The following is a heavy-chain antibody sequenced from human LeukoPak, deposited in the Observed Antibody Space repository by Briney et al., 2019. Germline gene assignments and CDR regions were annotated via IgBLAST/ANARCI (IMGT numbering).Heavy chain of an antibody. Sequence: ASVKVSCTASGYTFTIYHMHWVRQAPGQGLEWMGKINLSGGSTTYAQKFQGRVTMTRDTSTSTVYMELSSLRSEDTAVYYCARDYVDDIPMIKDYWGQGTLVTVSS. CDR1: GYTFTIYH. CDR3: ARDYVDDIPMIKDY. V-gene: IGHV1-46*01. D-gene: IGHD2-8*01. CDR2: INLSGGST. J-gene: IGHJ4*02.